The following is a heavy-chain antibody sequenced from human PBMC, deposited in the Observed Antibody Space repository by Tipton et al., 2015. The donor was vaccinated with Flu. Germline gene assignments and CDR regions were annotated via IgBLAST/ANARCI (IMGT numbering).Heavy chain of an antibody. J-gene: IGHJ2*01. CDR3: ARVCDPRIRYFDL. Sequence: TLSLTCTVSGGSIGSYYWSWIRQPPGKGLEWIGYIYYSGSTNYNPSLKSRVTISVDTSKNQFSLKLSSVTAADTAVYYCARVCDPRIRYFDLWGRGTLVTVSS. V-gene: IGHV4-59*01. CDR2: IYYSGST. CDR1: GGSIGSYY. D-gene: IGHD3-10*01.